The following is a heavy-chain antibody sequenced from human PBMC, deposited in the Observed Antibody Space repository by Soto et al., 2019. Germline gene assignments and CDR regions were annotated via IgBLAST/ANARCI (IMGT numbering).Heavy chain of an antibody. CDR2: IIPFIGTA. Sequence: ASVKVSCKASGGTFSSYAISWVRQAPGQGLEWMGRIIPFIGTANYARKFQGRVTITADESTSTAYMELTSLRSEDTAVYYCARVVMTTVPAPYYYGMDVWGQGTTVTVSS. D-gene: IGHD4-4*01. CDR3: ARVVMTTVPAPYYYGMDV. V-gene: IGHV1-69*11. CDR1: GGTFSSYA. J-gene: IGHJ6*02.